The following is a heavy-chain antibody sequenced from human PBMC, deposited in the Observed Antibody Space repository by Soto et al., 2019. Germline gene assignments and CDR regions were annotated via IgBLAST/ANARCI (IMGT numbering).Heavy chain of an antibody. CDR3: AKDNAGYFDY. V-gene: IGHV3-30*18. Sequence: PGGSLRLSCAASGFIFSNYGMHWVRQAPGKGLEWVAVILYDGSNKYYADSVKGRFTISRDNSKNTLYLQMNSLRAEDTAVYYCAKDNAGYFDYWGQGTLVTVSS. D-gene: IGHD2-8*01. CDR1: GFIFSNYG. J-gene: IGHJ4*02. CDR2: ILYDGSNK.